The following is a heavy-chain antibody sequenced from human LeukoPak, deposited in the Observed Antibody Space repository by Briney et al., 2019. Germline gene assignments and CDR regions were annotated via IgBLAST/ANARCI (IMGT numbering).Heavy chain of an antibody. D-gene: IGHD2-15*01. CDR1: GFTFSSYD. V-gene: IGHV3-30*03. CDR2: ILYDGSNK. J-gene: IGHJ4*02. CDR3: ARGRGYCSGGSCSLDY. Sequence: GGSLRLSCAASGFTFSSYDMHWVRQAPGKGLEWVALILYDGSNKNYADSVNGRSTISRDNSKNTLYLQMNSLRAEDTAVYYCARGRGYCSGGSCSLDYWGQGTLVTVSS.